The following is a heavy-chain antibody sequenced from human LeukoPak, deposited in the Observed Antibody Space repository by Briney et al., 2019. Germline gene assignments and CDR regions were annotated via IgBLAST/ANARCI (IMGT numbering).Heavy chain of an antibody. V-gene: IGHV1-2*02. CDR3: ASSFLTSYLLDY. J-gene: IGHJ4*02. CDR1: GYTLTELS. D-gene: IGHD2-2*01. CDR2: INPNSGGS. Sequence: ASVKVSCKVSGYTLTELSMHWVRQAPGKGLEWMGWINPNSGGSNYAQKFQGRVTMTRDTSISTAYMELSRLRSDDTAVYYCASSFLTSYLLDYWGQGTLVTASS.